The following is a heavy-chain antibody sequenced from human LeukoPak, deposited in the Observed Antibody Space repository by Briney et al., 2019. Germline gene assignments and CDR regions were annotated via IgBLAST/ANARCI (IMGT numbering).Heavy chain of an antibody. J-gene: IGHJ4*02. V-gene: IGHV4-31*03. CDR2: IYCSGST. CDR3: AGMTMVTGGFDY. CDR1: GGSISSGGYY. D-gene: IGHD4/OR15-4a*01. Sequence: SETLSLTCTVSGGSISSGGYYWSWIRQHPGKGLEWIGYIYCSGSTFYNPSLMSRVTISLDTSKNQFSLKLSSVTAADTAVYYCAGMTMVTGGFDYWGQGTLVTVSS.